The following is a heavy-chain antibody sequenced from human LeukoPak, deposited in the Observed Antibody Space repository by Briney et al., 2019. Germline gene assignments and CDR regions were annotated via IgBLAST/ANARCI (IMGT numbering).Heavy chain of an antibody. CDR3: ARLMFLWPPIYFDY. Sequence: PGRSLRLSCAASGFTFSDYYMSWIRQAPGKGLEWVSYISSSGSTIYYADSVKGRFTISRDNAKNSLYLQMNSLRAEDTAVYYCARLMFLWPPIYFDYWGQGTLVTVSS. D-gene: IGHD2-8*01. CDR2: ISSSGSTI. CDR1: GFTFSDYY. V-gene: IGHV3-11*04. J-gene: IGHJ4*02.